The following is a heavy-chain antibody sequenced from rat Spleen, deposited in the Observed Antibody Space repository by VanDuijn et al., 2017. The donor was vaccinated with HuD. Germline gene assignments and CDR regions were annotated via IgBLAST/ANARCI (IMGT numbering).Heavy chain of an antibody. V-gene: IGHV5-20*01. D-gene: IGHD1-3*01. CDR2: ISYDGSSI. CDR3: TTDLTTVARYFDF. CDR1: GFTFSHYD. Sequence: EVQLVESGGGLVQPGRSMKLSCVASGFTFSHYDIAWVRQAPKKGLEWVAFISYDGSSIFYRDSVKGRFTISRDNAKSTLYLQMDSLRSEDTATYYCTTDLTTVARYFDFWGPGTMVTVSS. J-gene: IGHJ1*01.